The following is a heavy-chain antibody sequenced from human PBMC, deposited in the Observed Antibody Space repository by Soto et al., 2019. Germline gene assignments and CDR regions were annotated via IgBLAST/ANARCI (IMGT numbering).Heavy chain of an antibody. CDR2: ISGSGGST. CDR3: AKDQYYDILTGYYILHYYCGMDV. J-gene: IGHJ6*02. D-gene: IGHD3-9*01. Sequence: EVQLLESGGGLVQPGGSLRLSCAASGFTFSSYAMSWVRQAPGKGLEWVSAISGSGGSTYYADSVKGRFTISRDNSKNSLYLQMNSLRAEDTAVYYCAKDQYYDILTGYYILHYYCGMDVWGHGTTVTVSS. CDR1: GFTFSSYA. V-gene: IGHV3-23*01.